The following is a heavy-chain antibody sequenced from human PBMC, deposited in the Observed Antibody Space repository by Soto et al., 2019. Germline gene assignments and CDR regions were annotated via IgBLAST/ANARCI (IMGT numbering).Heavy chain of an antibody. J-gene: IGHJ4*02. CDR1: GFSFGTYA. V-gene: IGHV3-23*01. CDR2: ILGGGKP. CDR3: AQDRLPDGFWPCEH. Sequence: EVQLLESGGDLVQPGGSLRLSCAASGFSFGTYAMSWVRQAPGTGLEWVSGILGGGKPDYTDSVKGRFTISRDNSKNMMYLAMNSLRAEDSAVYYCAQDRLPDGFWPCEHWGQGTRITVSA. D-gene: IGHD3-3*01.